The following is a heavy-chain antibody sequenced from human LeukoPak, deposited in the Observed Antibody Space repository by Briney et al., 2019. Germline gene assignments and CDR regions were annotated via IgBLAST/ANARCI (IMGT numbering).Heavy chain of an antibody. CDR2: ISGSGGST. Sequence: GGSLRLSCAASGFTFSSYAMSWVRQAPGKGLEWVSAISGSGGSTYYADSVKGRFTISRDNSENTLYLQMNSLRAEDTAVYYCAKGREGDYYGSGTYNYWGQGTLVTVSS. D-gene: IGHD3-10*01. CDR3: AKGREGDYYGSGTYNY. V-gene: IGHV3-23*01. CDR1: GFTFSSYA. J-gene: IGHJ4*02.